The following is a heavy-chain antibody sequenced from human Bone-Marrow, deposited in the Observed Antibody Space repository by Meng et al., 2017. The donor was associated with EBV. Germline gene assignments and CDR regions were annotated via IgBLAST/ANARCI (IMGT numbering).Heavy chain of an antibody. CDR1: GFTFRKAW. CDR2: VKSQADGGTT. Sequence: ELVELGGGLVKPGGSIRLSWAASGFTFRKAWMSWVRQAPGKGLEWVGRVKSQADGGTTDYTAAVRGRFTISRDDSRNMLYLQINSLQIEDSALYYCATESTTFEYWGLGTLVTVSS. V-gene: IGHV3-15*01. CDR3: ATESTTFEY. D-gene: IGHD1-1*01. J-gene: IGHJ4*02.